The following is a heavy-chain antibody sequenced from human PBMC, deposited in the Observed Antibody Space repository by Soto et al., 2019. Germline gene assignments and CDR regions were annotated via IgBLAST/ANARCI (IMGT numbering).Heavy chain of an antibody. D-gene: IGHD3-22*01. Sequence: PGESLKISCKGSGYSFTSYWIGWVRQMPGKGLEWMGIIYPGDSDTRYSPSFQGQVTISADKSISTAYLQWSSLKASDTAMYYCARAPRLKLRYYSDSSGYMDVWGQGTTVTVSS. CDR2: IYPGDSDT. CDR3: ARAPRLKLRYYSDSSGYMDV. CDR1: GYSFTSYW. J-gene: IGHJ6*03. V-gene: IGHV5-51*01.